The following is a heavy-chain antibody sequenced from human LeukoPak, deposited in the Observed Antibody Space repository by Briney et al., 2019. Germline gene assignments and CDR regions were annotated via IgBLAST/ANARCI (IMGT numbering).Heavy chain of an antibody. CDR3: AREGSYGYFDY. V-gene: IGHV4-31*03. J-gene: IGHJ4*02. CDR2: IYYSGST. Sequence: SETLSLTCTVSGGSISSGGYYWSWIRQHPGKGLEWIGYIYYSGSTYYNPSLKSRVTISVDTSKNQFSLKLSSVTAADTAGYYCAREGSYGYFDYWGQGTLVTVSS. CDR1: GGSISSGGYY. D-gene: IGHD5-18*01.